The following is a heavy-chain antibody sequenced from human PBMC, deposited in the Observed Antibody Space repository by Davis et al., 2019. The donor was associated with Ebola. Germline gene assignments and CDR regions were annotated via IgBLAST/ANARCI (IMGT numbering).Heavy chain of an antibody. CDR1: GGSISSYY. CDR2: IYYSGST. CDR3: ARLSCTGGSCTYSQSFLNH. D-gene: IGHD2-8*02. J-gene: IGHJ5*02. V-gene: IGHV4-59*01. Sequence: MPSETLSLTCTVSGGSISSYYWSWIRQPPGKGLEWIGYIYYSGSTNYNPSLKSRVTISVDTSKNQFSLKLSSVTAADTAVYYCARLSCTGGSCTYSQSFLNHWGQGTLVTVSS.